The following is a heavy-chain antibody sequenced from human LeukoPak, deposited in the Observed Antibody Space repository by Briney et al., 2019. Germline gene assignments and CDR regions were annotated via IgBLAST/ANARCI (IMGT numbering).Heavy chain of an antibody. CDR1: GFNFNNAW. CDR3: TSRVATTNDH. CDR2: IKRKTEGVTT. Sequence: GGSLRLSCAASGFNFNNAWTNWVRQAPGKGLEWVGRIKRKTEGVTTDYPAPVKGRFTISRDDSKATLYLQMNSLKTEDTAVYYCTSRVATTNDHWGQGTLVTVSS. V-gene: IGHV3-15*01. D-gene: IGHD2-21*02. J-gene: IGHJ4*02.